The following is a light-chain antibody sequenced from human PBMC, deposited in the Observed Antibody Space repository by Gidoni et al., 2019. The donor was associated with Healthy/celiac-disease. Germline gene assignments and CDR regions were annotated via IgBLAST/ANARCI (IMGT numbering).Light chain of an antibody. Sequence: QSVLTQPPSVSGAQGQRVTISCTGSSSNIGAGYDVHWDQQPPGTAPKLLIYGNSNPPSGVPDRFSCSKSGTSASLAITALQAEADADYYCQSYASSLYVFGTGTKVTVL. J-gene: IGLJ1*01. CDR2: GNS. CDR1: SSNIGAGYD. CDR3: QSYASSLYV. V-gene: IGLV1-40*01.